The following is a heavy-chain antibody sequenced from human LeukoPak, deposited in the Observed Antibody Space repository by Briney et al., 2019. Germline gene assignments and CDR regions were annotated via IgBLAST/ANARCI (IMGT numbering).Heavy chain of an antibody. D-gene: IGHD1-26*01. Sequence: SETLSLTCAVYGGSFSGYYWSWIRQPPGKGREWGGEINHSGSTNYTPSLKSRITISVDKSKNQFSLKLSSVTAADMAVYYCARGFSGSYRGYYFDYWGQGTLVTVSS. CDR2: INHSGST. V-gene: IGHV4-34*01. CDR3: ARGFSGSYRGYYFDY. J-gene: IGHJ4*02. CDR1: GGSFSGYY.